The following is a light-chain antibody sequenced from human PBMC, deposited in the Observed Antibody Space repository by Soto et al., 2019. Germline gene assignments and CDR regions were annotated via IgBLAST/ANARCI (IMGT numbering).Light chain of an antibody. V-gene: IGKV1-39*01. CDR1: QSISSF. CDR3: QQSYSTPRT. J-gene: IGKJ2*01. CDR2: AAS. Sequence: DIQMTQSPSSLSASVGDRVTIACRASQSISSFLSWYQQKPGKAPKLLIYAASTLKSGVPSRFSGSGSGTDFTLTISSLQPEDFATYYCQQSYSTPRTFVQGTKLEIK.